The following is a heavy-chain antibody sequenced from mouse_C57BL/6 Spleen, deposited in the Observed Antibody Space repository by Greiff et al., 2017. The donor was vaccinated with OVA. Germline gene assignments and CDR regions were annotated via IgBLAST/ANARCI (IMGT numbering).Heavy chain of an antibody. J-gene: IGHJ4*01. CDR3: ARDGYYRNAMDY. CDR1: GFTFSSYA. D-gene: IGHD2-3*01. V-gene: IGHV5-4*01. CDR2: ISDGGSYT. Sequence: EVKLVESGGGLVKPGGSLKLSCAASGFTFSSYAMSWVRQTPEKRLEWVATISDGGSYTYYPDNVKGRFTISRDNAKNNLYLQMSHLKSEDTAMYYCARDGYYRNAMDYWGQGTSVTVSS.